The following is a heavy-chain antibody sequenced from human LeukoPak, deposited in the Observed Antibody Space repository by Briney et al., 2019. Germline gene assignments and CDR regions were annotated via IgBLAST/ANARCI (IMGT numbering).Heavy chain of an antibody. CDR3: ARATRGKPIDPFDT. Sequence: PGGSLSHSCSLCEFHHRRQQERGPRQAPGKGLEWVSYISTSSTYIYYADSVKGRFTISRDNAKNSLYLHMDSLRAEDTAVYYCARATRGKPIDPFDTWGQGALVTVSS. V-gene: IGHV3-21*01. J-gene: IGHJ4*03. CDR2: ISTSSTYI. CDR1: EFHHRRQ. D-gene: IGHD1-26*01.